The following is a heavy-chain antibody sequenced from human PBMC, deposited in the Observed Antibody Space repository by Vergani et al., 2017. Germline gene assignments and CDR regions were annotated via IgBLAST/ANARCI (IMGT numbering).Heavy chain of an antibody. CDR2: IKQDGSEK. CDR1: GFTFSSYG. D-gene: IGHD2-2*01. Sequence: EVQLAESGGGLVQPGGSLRLSCAASGFTFSSYGMHWVRQAPGKGLEWVANIKQDGSEKYYVDSVKSRFTISRDNAKNSLYLQMNSPRGEDTAVYYCARVVSDAFDIWGQGTMVTVSS. V-gene: IGHV3-7*03. CDR3: ARVVSDAFDI. J-gene: IGHJ3*02.